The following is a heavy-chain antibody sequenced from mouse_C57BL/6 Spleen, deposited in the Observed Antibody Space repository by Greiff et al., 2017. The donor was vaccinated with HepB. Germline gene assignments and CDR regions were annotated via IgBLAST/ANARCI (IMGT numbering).Heavy chain of an antibody. V-gene: IGHV1-69*01. Sequence: VKLQQPGAELVLPGASVKLSCKASGYTFTSYWMHWVKQRPGQGLEWIGEIDPSDSYTNYNQKFKGKSTLTVDKSSSTAYMQLSSLTSEDSAVYYCARTLFITTVGYFDYWGQGTTLTVSS. CDR1: GYTFTSYW. CDR3: ARTLFITTVGYFDY. CDR2: IDPSDSYT. J-gene: IGHJ2*01. D-gene: IGHD1-1*01.